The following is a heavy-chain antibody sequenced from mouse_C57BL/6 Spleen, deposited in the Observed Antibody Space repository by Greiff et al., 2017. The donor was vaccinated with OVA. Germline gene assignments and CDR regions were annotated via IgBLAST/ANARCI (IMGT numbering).Heavy chain of an antibody. CDR3: ASPSVGPPAWLAY. V-gene: IGHV1-9*01. J-gene: IGHJ3*01. CDR1: GYTFTGYW. CDR2: IFPGSGST. Sequence: QVQLQQSGAELMKPGASVKLSCKATGYTFTGYWLAWVKQRPGQGLEWIGEIFPGSGSTNYNEKFKGKATFTADKSSNTAYMQLSSLTTEESAIYYCASPSVGPPAWLAYWGQGTLVTVSA.